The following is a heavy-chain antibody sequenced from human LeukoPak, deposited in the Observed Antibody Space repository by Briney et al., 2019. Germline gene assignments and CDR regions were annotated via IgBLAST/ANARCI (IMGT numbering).Heavy chain of an antibody. J-gene: IGHJ3*02. CDR2: LSKSGNT. D-gene: IGHD3-9*01. Sequence: SETLSLTCTVSGGSIISYYWSRIRLPPGKGLEWIGYLSKSGNTNYSPSLKSRVTIFGDTSKNQFFLKLSSVTAADTAMYYCARARYVNSFYAFDIWGQGTLVTVSS. V-gene: IGHV4-59*01. CDR3: ARARYVNSFYAFDI. CDR1: GGSIISYY.